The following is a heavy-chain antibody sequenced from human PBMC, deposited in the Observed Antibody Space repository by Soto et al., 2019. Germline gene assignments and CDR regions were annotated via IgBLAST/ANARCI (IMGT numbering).Heavy chain of an antibody. V-gene: IGHV1-3*01. CDR1: GYTFTSYA. CDR3: ARDKRRFGGYYFGY. J-gene: IGHJ4*02. D-gene: IGHD3-10*01. Sequence: VSVKVSCKASGYTFTSYAMHWVRQAPGQRLEWMGWINAGNGNTKYSQKFQGRVTITRDASASTAYMELSSLRSEDTAVYYCARDKRRFGGYYFGYWGQGTLVTVSS. CDR2: INAGNGNT.